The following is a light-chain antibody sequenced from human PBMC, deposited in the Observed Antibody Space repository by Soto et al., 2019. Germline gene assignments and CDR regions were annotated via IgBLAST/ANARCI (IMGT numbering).Light chain of an antibody. CDR2: GAS. CDR3: QQLNSYPQT. Sequence: DIQLTQSPAFLSASVGDRVTITCRASQGISSFLAWFQQKPGKAPKLLIYGASTLQSGVPSRFSGSESGTEFTLTTSSQQPEDFATSYCQQLNSYPQTFGGGSKVEIK. V-gene: IGKV1-9*01. CDR1: QGISSF. J-gene: IGKJ4*01.